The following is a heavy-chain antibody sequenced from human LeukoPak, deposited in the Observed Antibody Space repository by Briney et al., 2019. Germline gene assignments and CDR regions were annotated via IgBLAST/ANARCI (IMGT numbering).Heavy chain of an antibody. Sequence: SVKVSCKASGGTFSSYAISWVRQAPGQGLEWMGRIIPIFGTANYAQKFQGRVTITTDESTSTAYMELSSLRSQDTAVYYCARDAMVRGVRFSFDPWGQGTLVTPSS. J-gene: IGHJ5*02. V-gene: IGHV1-69*05. D-gene: IGHD3-10*01. CDR1: GGTFSSYA. CDR3: ARDAMVRGVRFSFDP. CDR2: IIPIFGTA.